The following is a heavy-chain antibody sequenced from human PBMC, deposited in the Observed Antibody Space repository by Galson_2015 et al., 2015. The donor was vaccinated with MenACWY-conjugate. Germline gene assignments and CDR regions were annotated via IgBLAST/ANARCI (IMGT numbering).Heavy chain of an antibody. CDR2: IDPSDSYT. CDR3: LRPGYPNYDMDV. V-gene: IGHV5-10-1*01. CDR1: GSSFSSFY. J-gene: IGHJ6*02. Sequence: QSGAEVKKPGESLGISCKGSGSSFSSFYIIWVRQMPGKGLEWMGRIDPSDSYTNYSPSFQGHVTISADKSISTAYLQWSSLKASDTAIYFCLRPGYPNYDMDVWGLGTTVSVSS. D-gene: IGHD5-18*01.